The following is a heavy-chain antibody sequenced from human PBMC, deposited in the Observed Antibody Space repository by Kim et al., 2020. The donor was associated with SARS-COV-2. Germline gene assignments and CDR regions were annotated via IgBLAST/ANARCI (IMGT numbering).Heavy chain of an antibody. D-gene: IGHD2-8*01. CDR1: GFTFSSYG. CDR3: AKPDLQWSMLASCGMDV. V-gene: IGHV3-30*18. CDR2: ISYDGSNK. J-gene: IGHJ6*02. Sequence: GGSLRLSCAASGFTFSSYGMHWVRQAPGKGLEWVAVISYDGSNKYYADSVKGRFTISRDYSKNTLYLQMNSLRAEDTAVYYCAKPDLQWSMLASCGMDVWGQGTTVTVSS.